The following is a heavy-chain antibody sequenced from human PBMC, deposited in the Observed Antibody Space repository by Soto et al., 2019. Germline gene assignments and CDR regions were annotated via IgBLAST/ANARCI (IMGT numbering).Heavy chain of an antibody. CDR2: INSDGSRT. CDR1: GFIFSSYW. CDR3: ATLTVTGGVDV. V-gene: IGHV3-74*01. D-gene: IGHD4-17*01. J-gene: IGHJ6*02. Sequence: EVQLVESGGGLVQPGGSLRLSCAASGFIFSSYWMHWVRQAPGKGLVWVSCINSDGSRTGYADSGKGRFTISRDNAKNTLYLQMNSLRAEDTAVYYCATLTVTGGVDVWGQGTTVTVSS.